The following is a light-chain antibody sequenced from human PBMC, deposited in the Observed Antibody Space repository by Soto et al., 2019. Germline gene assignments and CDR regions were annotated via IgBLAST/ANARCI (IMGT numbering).Light chain of an antibody. CDR3: QQLNSYPLT. CDR2: AAS. J-gene: IGKJ1*01. Sequence: DIQLTQSPSFLSASGGDRVTITGRASQGISSYLAWYQQKPGKAPKLLIYAASTLKSGVPSRFSGSGSGTEFTLTISSLQPEDFATYYCQQLNSYPLTFGQGTKVEIK. CDR1: QGISSY. V-gene: IGKV1-9*01.